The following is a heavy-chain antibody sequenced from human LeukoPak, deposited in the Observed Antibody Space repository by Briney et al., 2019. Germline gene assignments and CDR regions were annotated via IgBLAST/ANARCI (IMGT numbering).Heavy chain of an antibody. V-gene: IGHV3-23*01. J-gene: IGHJ4*02. CDR3: AKDDDFWSGYYFLY. Sequence: GGSLRLSCAASGFTVSSNYMSWVRQAPGKGLEWVSAISGSGGSTYYADSVKGRFTISRDNSKNTLYLQMNSLRAEDTAVYYCAKDDDFWSGYYFLYWGQGTLVTVSS. CDR2: ISGSGGST. D-gene: IGHD3-3*01. CDR1: GFTVSSNY.